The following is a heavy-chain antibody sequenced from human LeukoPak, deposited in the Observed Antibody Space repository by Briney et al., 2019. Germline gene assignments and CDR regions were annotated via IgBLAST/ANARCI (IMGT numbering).Heavy chain of an antibody. CDR1: GFTFSSYT. Sequence: PGGSLRLSCAASGFTFSSYTMNWVRQAPGKGLEWVSSIVSSTSSIYYTDSVKGRFTISRDNAKNSLFLQMNSLRVEDTAVYYCARGGLYSTESYWGQGTLVTVSS. V-gene: IGHV3-21*01. CDR2: IVSSTSSI. J-gene: IGHJ4*02. CDR3: ARGGLYSTESY. D-gene: IGHD6-13*01.